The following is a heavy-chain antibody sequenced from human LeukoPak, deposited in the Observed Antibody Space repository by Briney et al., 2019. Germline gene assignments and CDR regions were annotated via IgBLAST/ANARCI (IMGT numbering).Heavy chain of an antibody. Sequence: PGGSLTLSCAASGFTFSSYWMSWVRHAPGQGLELVANMKYDGSEKYYVDSVKGRFTISRDNANNSLYLQMNSLRAEDTAVYYCARDIEAAGLFLDYWGQGTLVTVSS. CDR2: MKYDGSEK. CDR1: GFTFSSYW. J-gene: IGHJ4*02. D-gene: IGHD6-13*01. V-gene: IGHV3-7*01. CDR3: ARDIEAAGLFLDY.